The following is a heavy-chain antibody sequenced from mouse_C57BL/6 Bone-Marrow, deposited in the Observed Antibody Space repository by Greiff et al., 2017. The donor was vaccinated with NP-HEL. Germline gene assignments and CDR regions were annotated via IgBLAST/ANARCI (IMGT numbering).Heavy chain of an antibody. Sequence: QVQLQQSGAELARPGASVTLSCKASGYTFTSYGISWVKQRTGQGLEWIGEIYPRSGNTYYNEKFKGKATLTADKSSSTAYMELRSLTSEDSAVYFCARDDGYYVRYFDVWGTGTTVTVSS. CDR1: GYTFTSYG. J-gene: IGHJ1*03. CDR3: ARDDGYYVRYFDV. CDR2: IYPRSGNT. V-gene: IGHV1-81*01. D-gene: IGHD2-3*01.